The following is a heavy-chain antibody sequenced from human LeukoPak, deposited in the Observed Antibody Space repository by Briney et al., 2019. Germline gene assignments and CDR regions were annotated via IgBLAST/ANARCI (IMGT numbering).Heavy chain of an antibody. CDR2: NSRRGST. D-gene: IGHD1-26*01. CDR3: AKDLYRIVGVTRDTFDI. V-gene: IGHV3-66*03. CDR1: GVAVSTNY. J-gene: IGHJ3*02. Sequence: GRSLRLSCAASGVAVSTNYAGCVREAPGKGREWGSGNSRRGSTSYADCVKGRFTISRDNSKKTLYLQMNSMRAEDTAVYYCAKDLYRIVGVTRDTFDIWGQGTMVTVFS.